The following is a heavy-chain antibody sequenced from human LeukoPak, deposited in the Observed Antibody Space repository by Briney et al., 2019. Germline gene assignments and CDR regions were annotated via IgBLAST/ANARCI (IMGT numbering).Heavy chain of an antibody. CDR2: ISPYNENT. D-gene: IGHD5-12*01. J-gene: IGHJ6*03. CDR3: AKDRYGDYEAPFHYYMDA. V-gene: IGHV1-18*01. Sequence: ASVKVSCKASSYTFTNYGINWVRQAPGQGLEWMGWISPYNENTKYAQKFQGRVTMTTDTSTSTAYMQLSRLRSDDTAVYYCAKDRYGDYEAPFHYYMDAWGRGTTVTVSS. CDR1: SYTFTNYG.